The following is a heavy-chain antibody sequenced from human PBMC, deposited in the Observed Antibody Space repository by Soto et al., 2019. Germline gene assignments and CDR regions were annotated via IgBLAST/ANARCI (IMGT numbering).Heavy chain of an antibody. V-gene: IGHV3-74*01. Sequence: EVPLVESGGGLVQPGGSLRLSCAASGLTFSRYWMHWVRQAPGKGLVWVSRINSDGSSTNYADSVKGRFTISRDNAKNTLYLQMNSLRAEDTAVYYCAREESMVRGGYPFDVWGQGTMVTVSS. D-gene: IGHD3-10*01. CDR3: AREESMVRGGYPFDV. CDR2: INSDGSST. J-gene: IGHJ3*01. CDR1: GLTFSRYW.